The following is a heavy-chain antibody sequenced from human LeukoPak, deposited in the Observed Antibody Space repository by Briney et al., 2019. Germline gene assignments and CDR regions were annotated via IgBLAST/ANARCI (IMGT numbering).Heavy chain of an antibody. D-gene: IGHD4-17*01. Sequence: SQTLCLTCTVSGGSITRGTSYCSWVRQPGWKGLKWIRRIYHGGSTNYNPSLKSRVTISVDTSKNQFSLKLSSVTAADTAVYYCARGDDDGDHRGLHWFYPWGRGTLVTVSS. V-gene: IGHV4-61*02. J-gene: IGHJ5*02. CDR1: GGSITRGTSY. CDR2: IYHGGST. CDR3: ARGDDDGDHRGLHWFYP.